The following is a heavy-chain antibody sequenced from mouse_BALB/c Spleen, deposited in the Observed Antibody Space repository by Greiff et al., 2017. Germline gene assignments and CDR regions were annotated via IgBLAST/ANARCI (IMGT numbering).Heavy chain of an antibody. CDR2: IYPGDGDT. D-gene: IGHD1-1*01. CDR1: GYAFSSYW. V-gene: IGHV1-80*01. Sequence: VQLQQSGAELVRPGSSVKISCKASGYAFSSYWMNWVKQRPGQGLEWIGQIYPGDGDTNYNGKFKGKATLTADKSSSTAYMQLSSLTSEDSAVYFCARAGYYGSSPFAYWGQGTLVTVSA. CDR3: ARAGYYGSSPFAY. J-gene: IGHJ3*01.